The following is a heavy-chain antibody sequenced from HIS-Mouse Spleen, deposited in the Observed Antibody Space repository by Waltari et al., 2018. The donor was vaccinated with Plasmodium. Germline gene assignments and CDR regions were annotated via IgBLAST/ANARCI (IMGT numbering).Heavy chain of an antibody. D-gene: IGHD6-13*01. Sequence: EVQLVESGGGLVQPGGSLRLSCPAVGFPFSSYWMSWVRQAPGKGLEWVANIKQDGSEKYYVDSVKGRFTISRDNAKNSLYLQMNSLRAEDTAVYYCASSWYWYFDLWGRGTLVTVSS. CDR2: IKQDGSEK. CDR3: ASSWYWYFDL. V-gene: IGHV3-7*01. J-gene: IGHJ2*01. CDR1: GFPFSSYW.